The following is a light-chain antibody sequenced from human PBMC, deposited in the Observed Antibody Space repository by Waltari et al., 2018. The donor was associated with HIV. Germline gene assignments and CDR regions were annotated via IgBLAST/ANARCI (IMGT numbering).Light chain of an antibody. V-gene: IGKV4-1*01. CDR3: QQYLRSPPT. CDR1: RSILYSSDNRNY. CDR2: WAS. J-gene: IGKJ4*01. Sequence: DIVMTQSPDSLPVSLGERASINCTASRSILYSSDNRNYLAWYQQKPRRPPRLLISWASTRESGVPDRFSGSGSGTAFALTISRLQAEDVAVYHCQQYLRSPPTFGGGTKVEIK.